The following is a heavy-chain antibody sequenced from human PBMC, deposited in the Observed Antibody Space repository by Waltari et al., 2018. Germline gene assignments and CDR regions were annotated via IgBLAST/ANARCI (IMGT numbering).Heavy chain of an antibody. CDR3: ARAVTGEDAFDM. V-gene: IGHV3-30-3*01. J-gene: IGHJ3*02. D-gene: IGHD2-21*02. CDR1: GFIFSNYA. Sequence: QEQMVESGGGVVQPGRPLSLSCSISGFIFSNYAMNWVRQAPGKGLEWLGVISYDGSRQYYADSVKGRFSVSRDSFKNMVYLHMNGLRTEDTAVYYCARAVTGEDAFDMWGQGTMVTVSS. CDR2: ISYDGSRQ.